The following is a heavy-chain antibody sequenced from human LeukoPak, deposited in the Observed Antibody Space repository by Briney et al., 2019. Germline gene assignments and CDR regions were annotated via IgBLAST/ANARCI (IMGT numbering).Heavy chain of an antibody. CDR2: ISGSGGST. J-gene: IGHJ3*02. D-gene: IGHD3-22*01. V-gene: IGHV3-23*01. Sequence: PGGSLRLSXAASGFTFSSYAMSWVRQAPGKGLEWVSAISGSGGSTYYADSVKGRFTISRDNSKNTLYLQMNSLRAEDTAVYYCAKDRTSEKYYYDSIDAFDIWGHGTMVTVSS. CDR3: AKDRTSEKYYYDSIDAFDI. CDR1: GFTFSSYA.